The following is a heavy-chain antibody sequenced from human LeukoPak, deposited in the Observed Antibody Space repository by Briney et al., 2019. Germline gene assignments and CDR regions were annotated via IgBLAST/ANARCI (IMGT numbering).Heavy chain of an antibody. J-gene: IGHJ3*02. Sequence: GGSLRLSCAASGFTFSSYGMHWVRQAPGKGLEWVAFIRYDGSNTYYADSVKGRFTISRDYSKNTLYLQMNSLRAEDTAVYYCAKVDPNWGSTFGAFDIWGQGTMVTVSS. CDR3: AKVDPNWGSTFGAFDI. CDR1: GFTFSSYG. CDR2: IRYDGSNT. V-gene: IGHV3-30*02. D-gene: IGHD7-27*01.